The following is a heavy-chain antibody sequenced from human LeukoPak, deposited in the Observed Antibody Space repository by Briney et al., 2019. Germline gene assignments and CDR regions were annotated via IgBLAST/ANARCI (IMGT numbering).Heavy chain of an antibody. J-gene: IGHJ5*02. CDR1: GGSMITNDW. CDR2: IYHNGDT. V-gene: IGHV4-4*02. Sequence: SETLSLTCAVSGGSMITNDWWSWVRQPPGKGLEWIGEIYHNGDTKYNPSFESRVTMSVDKSKTQFSLKLTSVTAADAAVYYCARVTWLGELGNWFDPWGQGTLVSVSS. CDR3: ARVTWLGELGNWFDP. D-gene: IGHD3-10*01.